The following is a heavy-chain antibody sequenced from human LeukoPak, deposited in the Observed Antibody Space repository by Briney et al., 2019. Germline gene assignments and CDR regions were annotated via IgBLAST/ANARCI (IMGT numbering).Heavy chain of an antibody. Sequence: GRSLRLSCAASGFTFSSYGMHWVRQAPGKGLEWVAVIWYDGSNKYYADSVKGRFTISRDNSKNTLYLQMNSLRAEDTAVYYCARVWGSGWYGEFDYWGQGTLVTVSS. D-gene: IGHD6-19*01. V-gene: IGHV3-33*01. CDR3: ARVWGSGWYGEFDY. J-gene: IGHJ4*02. CDR1: GFTFSSYG. CDR2: IWYDGSNK.